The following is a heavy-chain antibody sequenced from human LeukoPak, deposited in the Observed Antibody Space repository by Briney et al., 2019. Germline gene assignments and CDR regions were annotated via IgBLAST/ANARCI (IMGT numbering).Heavy chain of an antibody. CDR3: AKGGKFDP. J-gene: IGHJ5*02. CDR1: GFTLSNNY. Sequence: GGSLRLSCAASGFTLSNNYVSWVRQAPGKGLEWVSVMYSGGSTYYADSVKGRFTISRDNSKNTLYLQMNSLRAEDTAVYYCAKGGKFDPWGQGTLVTVSS. V-gene: IGHV3-66*01. CDR2: MYSGGST.